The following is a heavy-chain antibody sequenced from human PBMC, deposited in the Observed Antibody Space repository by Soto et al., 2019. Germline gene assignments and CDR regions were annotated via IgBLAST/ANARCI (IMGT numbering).Heavy chain of an antibody. V-gene: IGHV3-11*01. D-gene: IGHD6-25*01. CDR1: GFTFSDYY. CDR3: ARPTLEWPSATADHWYYDL. J-gene: IGHJ2*01. Sequence: QVQLVESGGGLVKPGGSLRLSCAASGFTFSDYYMSWIRQAPGKGLEWVSYISSSGSTIFYADSVKGRFTISRDNAKNSLYLQMNSLTVEDTAVYYCARPTLEWPSATADHWYYDLWGRGTLVTVSS. CDR2: ISSSGSTI.